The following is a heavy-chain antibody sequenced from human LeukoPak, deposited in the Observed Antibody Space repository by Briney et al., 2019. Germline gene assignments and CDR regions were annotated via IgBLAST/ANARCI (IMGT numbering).Heavy chain of an antibody. CDR3: ARIPLGYSGAYYFDY. D-gene: IGHD5-12*01. CDR1: RGSISGSIRSYY. J-gene: IGHJ4*02. Sequence: SETLSLTCTVSRGSISGSIRSYYWSWLRQPPGKGLEWIGYISSSGSVNDNPSLRSRVTISVDTSKNQFFLSLSSVSAADTAVYYCARIPLGYSGAYYFDYWGREPWSPSPQ. V-gene: IGHV4-4*09. CDR2: ISSSGSV.